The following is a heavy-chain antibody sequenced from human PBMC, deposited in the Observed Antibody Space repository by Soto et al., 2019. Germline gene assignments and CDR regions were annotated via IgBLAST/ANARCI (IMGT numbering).Heavy chain of an antibody. CDR2: IYHSGST. J-gene: IGHJ5*02. Sequence: PSETLSLTCAVACGSISSGGYSWIWIRQPPGKGLEWIGYIYHSGSTYYNPSLKSRVTISVDRSKNQFSLKPSSVTAADTAVYYCARGVDTAMVTGRYNWFDPWGQGTLVTVSS. CDR3: ARGVDTAMVTGRYNWFDP. D-gene: IGHD5-18*01. V-gene: IGHV4-30-2*01. CDR1: CGSISSGGYS.